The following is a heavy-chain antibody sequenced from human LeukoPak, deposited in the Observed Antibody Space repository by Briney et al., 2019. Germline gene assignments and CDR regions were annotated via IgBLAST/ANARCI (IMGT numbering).Heavy chain of an antibody. CDR2: INHSGST. D-gene: IGHD3-22*01. CDR1: GGSFSGYY. V-gene: IGHV4-34*01. J-gene: IGHJ3*02. Sequence: SETLSLTCAVYGGSFSGYYWSRIRQPPGKGLEWVGEINHSGSTNYNPSLKSRVTISVDTSKNQFSLKLSSVTAADTAVYYCARVRGNYYYDSSGYPRVHAFDIWGQGTMVTVSS. CDR3: ARVRGNYYYDSSGYPRVHAFDI.